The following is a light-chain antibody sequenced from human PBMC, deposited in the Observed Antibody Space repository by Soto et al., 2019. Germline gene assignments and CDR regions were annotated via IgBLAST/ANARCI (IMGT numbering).Light chain of an antibody. J-gene: IGLJ1*01. CDR2: EVC. Sequence: HSVLTQPPSASGSAGQSVSISCTGTSSDVGGYNFVSWYQHHPGKAPRLPIYEVCKRPSGVPNRFSGSKSGNRASLTVSGLQAEDEADYYCSSYAGYNNFVFGTGTKVTV. CDR3: SSYAGYNNFV. V-gene: IGLV2-8*01. CDR1: SSDVGGYNF.